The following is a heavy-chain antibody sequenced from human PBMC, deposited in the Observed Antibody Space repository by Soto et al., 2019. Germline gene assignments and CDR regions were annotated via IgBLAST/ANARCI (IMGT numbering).Heavy chain of an antibody. V-gene: IGHV2-5*02. J-gene: IGHJ4*02. D-gene: IGHD2-21*01. Sequence: QITLKESGPTLVKPTQTLTLTCTFSGFSLTTGGVGVAWIRQPPGKALEWLAVIYWDDDKRYRPSLKNRLTVTKDTSKNQVVLTMTNVAPVDTATYYCAHTPFFGDKLDFWGQGTLVSVSS. CDR3: AHTPFFGDKLDF. CDR1: GFSLTTGGVG. CDR2: IYWDDDK.